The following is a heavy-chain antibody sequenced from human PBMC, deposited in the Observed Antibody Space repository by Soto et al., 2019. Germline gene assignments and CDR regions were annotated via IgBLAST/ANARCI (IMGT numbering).Heavy chain of an antibody. CDR1: GGSFSSNA. V-gene: IGHV1-69*06. J-gene: IGHJ4*02. D-gene: IGHD6-13*01. CDR3: ARDVGHSSSWMIDH. Sequence: QVQLVQSGAEVKKPGSSVKVSCKASGGSFSSNAISWVRQAPGQGLEWMGGIIPIFGTANYAQNFQGRVTITADKSTGTAYMEVSSLRFEDTAVYYCARDVGHSSSWMIDHWGQGTLVTVSS. CDR2: IIPIFGTA.